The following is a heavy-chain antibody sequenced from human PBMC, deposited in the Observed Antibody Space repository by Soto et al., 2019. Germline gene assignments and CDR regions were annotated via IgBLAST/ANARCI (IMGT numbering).Heavy chain of an antibody. CDR2: INPDIGNT. D-gene: IGHD2-15*01. J-gene: IGHJ5*02. CDR1: GYTFTRYT. Sequence: GASVKVSCKASGYTFTRYTMNWVRQAPGQRLEWMGWINPDIGNTESSQKFQDRVIITRDTSACTAYMDLSSLRSEDTAVYYCARGIATGQLDPWGQGTQVTVS. CDR3: ARGIATGQLDP. V-gene: IGHV1-3*01.